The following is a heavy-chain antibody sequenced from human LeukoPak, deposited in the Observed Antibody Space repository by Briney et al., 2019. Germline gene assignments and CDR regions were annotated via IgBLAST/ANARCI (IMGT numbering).Heavy chain of an antibody. Sequence: GESLKISCKGSGYSFTSYWIGWVRQMPGKGLEWMGIIYPGDSDTRYSPSFQGQVTISADKSISTAYLQWSSLKASDTAMYYCARHRDSGYSRWRYYYYYMDVWGKETTVTVSS. D-gene: IGHD5-12*01. J-gene: IGHJ6*03. CDR3: ARHRDSGYSRWRYYYYYMDV. V-gene: IGHV5-51*01. CDR2: IYPGDSDT. CDR1: GYSFTSYW.